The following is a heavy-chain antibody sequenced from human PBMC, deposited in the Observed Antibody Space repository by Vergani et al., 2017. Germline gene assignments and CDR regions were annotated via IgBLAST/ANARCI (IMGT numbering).Heavy chain of an antibody. V-gene: IGHV4-30-4*08. D-gene: IGHD2-15*01. J-gene: IGHJ4*02. Sequence: QVQLQESGPGLVKSSETLSLTCSVSFDSIRNLYCNWIRQPPGKGLEWIGYIYYSGSTYYNPSLKSRVTISVDTSKNQFSLKLSSVTAADTAVYYCARDFGSYGLDYWGQGTLVTVSS. CDR1: FDSIRNLY. CDR2: IYYSGST. CDR3: ARDFGSYGLDY.